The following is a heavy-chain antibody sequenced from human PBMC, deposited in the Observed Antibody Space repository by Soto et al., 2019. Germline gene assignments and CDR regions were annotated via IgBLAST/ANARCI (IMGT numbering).Heavy chain of an antibody. D-gene: IGHD6-13*01. CDR3: WRHRHRIAAAGTPYYYGMDV. J-gene: IGHJ6*02. Sequence: GASLKIYCKGSGYSFTSYWIRCLRQMPGKGLERMGRNDPSDSYTNYSPSFQGHVTISADKSISTAYLQWSSLKASDTAMYYCWRHRHRIAAAGTPYYYGMDVWGQGTKVTVCS. CDR2: NDPSDSYT. CDR1: GYSFTSYW. V-gene: IGHV5-10-1*01.